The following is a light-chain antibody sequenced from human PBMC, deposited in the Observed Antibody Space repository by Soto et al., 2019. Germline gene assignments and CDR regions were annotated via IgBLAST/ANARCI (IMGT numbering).Light chain of an antibody. Sequence: QSALTQPASVSGSPGQSITISCTGTSSDIGAYNVVSWYQPHPGKAPKLMLYDVNIRPSGVSNRLSGAKSGNTASLTISGLQAEDEADDSCTSGTTRTTMRFGGWTKLTVL. V-gene: IGLV2-14*03. CDR1: SSDIGAYNV. CDR3: TSGTTRTTMR. J-gene: IGLJ2*01. CDR2: DVN.